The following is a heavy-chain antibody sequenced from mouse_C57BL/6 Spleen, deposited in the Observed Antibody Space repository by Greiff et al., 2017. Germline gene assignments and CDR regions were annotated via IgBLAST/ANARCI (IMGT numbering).Heavy chain of an antibody. CDR2: ISNGGGST. CDR1: GFTFSDYY. Sequence: EVMLVESGGGLVQPGGSLKLSCAASGFTFSDYYMYWVRQTPEKRLEWVAYISNGGGSTYYPDTVKGRFTISRDNAKNTLYLQMSRLKSEDTAMYYCGRQGYDLDAMDYWGQGTSVTVSS. D-gene: IGHD2-4*01. J-gene: IGHJ4*01. CDR3: GRQGYDLDAMDY. V-gene: IGHV5-12*01.